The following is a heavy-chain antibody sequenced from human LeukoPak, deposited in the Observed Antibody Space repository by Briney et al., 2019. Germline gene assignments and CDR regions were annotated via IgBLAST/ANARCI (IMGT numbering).Heavy chain of an antibody. J-gene: IGHJ4*02. CDR3: ARFPDYFDSTGYYYSPFDY. V-gene: IGHV3-11*01. CDR2: ISSSGSTI. CDR1: GFTFSDYY. Sequence: GGSLRLSCAASGFTFSDYYMSWIRQAPGKGLEWVSYISSSGSTIYYADSVKGRFTISRDNAKNSLYLQMNSLRAEDTAVYYCARFPDYFDSTGYYYSPFDYWGQGTLVTVSP. D-gene: IGHD3-22*01.